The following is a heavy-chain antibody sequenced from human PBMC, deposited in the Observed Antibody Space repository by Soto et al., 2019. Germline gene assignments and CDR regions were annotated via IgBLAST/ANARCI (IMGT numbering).Heavy chain of an antibody. J-gene: IGHJ6*02. V-gene: IGHV1-3*01. Sequence: GASVKVSCKASGYTFTSYAMHWVRQAPGQRLEWMGWINAGNGNTKYSQKFQGRVTITRDTSASTAYMELSSLRSEDTAVYYCARETPFYCSSTSCYKHYYHYGMDVWGQGTTVTVS. CDR1: GYTFTSYA. CDR2: INAGNGNT. CDR3: ARETPFYCSSTSCYKHYYHYGMDV. D-gene: IGHD2-2*02.